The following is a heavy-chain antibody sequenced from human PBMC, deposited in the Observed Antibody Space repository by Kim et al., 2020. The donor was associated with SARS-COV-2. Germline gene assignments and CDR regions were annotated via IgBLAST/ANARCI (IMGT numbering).Heavy chain of an antibody. J-gene: IGHJ6*02. CDR1: GFTFSSYG. V-gene: IGHV3-30*18. CDR3: AKDTGELLWYYGMDV. CDR2: ISYDGSNK. Sequence: GGSLRLSCAASGFTFSSYGMHWVRQAPGKGLEWVAVISYDGSNKYYADSVKGRFTISRDNSKNTLYLQMNSLRAEDTAVYCCAKDTGELLWYYGMDVWGQGTTVTVSS. D-gene: IGHD1-26*01.